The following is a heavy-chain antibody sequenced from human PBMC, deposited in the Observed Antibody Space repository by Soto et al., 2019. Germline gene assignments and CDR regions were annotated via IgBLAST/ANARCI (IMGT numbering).Heavy chain of an antibody. CDR1: GYTFTSYD. J-gene: IGHJ6*03. Sequence: ASVKVSCKASGYTFTSYDSNWVRQATGQGLEWMGWMNPNSGNTGCAQKFQGRVTMTRNTSISTAYMELSSLRSEDTAVYYCARVYGSGIYSRSYNYMDVWGKGTTVTVSS. D-gene: IGHD3-10*01. V-gene: IGHV1-8*01. CDR3: ARVYGSGIYSRSYNYMDV. CDR2: MNPNSGNT.